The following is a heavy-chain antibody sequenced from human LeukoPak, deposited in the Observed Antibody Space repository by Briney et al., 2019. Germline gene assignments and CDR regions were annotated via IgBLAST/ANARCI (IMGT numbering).Heavy chain of an antibody. Sequence: PGGSLRLSCAASGLTFSTSAMSWVRQAPGKGLEWVSSISGSGGIAYYADSVKGRFTISRHNSNNTLSLQMSGLRVEDTAVYYCAKDGCPSCYFVYYYYGMDVWGQGTTVTVSS. J-gene: IGHJ6*02. CDR1: GLTFSTSA. V-gene: IGHV3-23*01. CDR3: AKDGCPSCYFVYYYYGMDV. CDR2: ISGSGGIA. D-gene: IGHD2-2*01.